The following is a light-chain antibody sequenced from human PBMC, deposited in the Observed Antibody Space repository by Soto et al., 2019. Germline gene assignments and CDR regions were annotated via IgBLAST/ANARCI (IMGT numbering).Light chain of an antibody. CDR1: QDVNNW. J-gene: IGKJ2*01. V-gene: IGKV1-12*01. Sequence: DIQMTQSPTSVSASIGDTVTITCRASQDVNNWLVWYQQKPGRAPELLIYAASNLQSGVSSRFSGRGSGTDYTLTIISLQPEDVATYYCQRVNSFPYTFGQGTKLEIK. CDR2: AAS. CDR3: QRVNSFPYT.